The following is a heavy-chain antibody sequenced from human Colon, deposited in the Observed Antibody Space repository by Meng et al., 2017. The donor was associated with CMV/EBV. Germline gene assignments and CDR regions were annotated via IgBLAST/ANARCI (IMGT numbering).Heavy chain of an antibody. D-gene: IGHD6-19*01. V-gene: IGHV3-21*01. J-gene: IGHJ4*02. CDR3: ARALAVASP. Sequence: GGSLRLSCAASGFTLRTYAMNWVRQTPGKGLEWVSFISDTSTYIYYADSVKGRFTISRDNAKNSLYLQMSSLRVEDTALYYCARALAVASPWGQGTLVTVSS. CDR1: GFTLRTYA. CDR2: ISDTSTYI.